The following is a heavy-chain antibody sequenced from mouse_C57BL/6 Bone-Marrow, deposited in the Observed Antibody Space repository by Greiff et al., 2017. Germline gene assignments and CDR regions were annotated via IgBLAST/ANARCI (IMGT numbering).Heavy chain of an antibody. CDR2: IDPEDGET. J-gene: IGHJ2*01. CDR1: GFNIKDYY. D-gene: IGHD2-5*01. CDR3: ARESQAYYSNYEDDY. Sequence: EVQLVESGTELVKPGASVKLSCTASGFNIKDYYMHWVKQRTEQGLAWIGRIDPEDGETKYAPKFQGKATITADTSSNTAYLQLSSLTSEDTAVYYCARESQAYYSNYEDDYWGQGTTLTVSS. V-gene: IGHV14-2*01.